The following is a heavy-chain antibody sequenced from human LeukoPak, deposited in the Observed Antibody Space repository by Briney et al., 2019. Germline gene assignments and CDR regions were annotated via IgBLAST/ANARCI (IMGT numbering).Heavy chain of an antibody. Sequence: GGSLRLSCAASGFTFSSYAMSWVRQAPGKGLEWVSAISGSGGSTYYADSVKGRFTISRDNSKNTLYLQMNSLRAEDTAVYYCAHYYYDSTSYYYFDYWGQGTLVTVSS. CDR2: ISGSGGST. D-gene: IGHD3-22*01. J-gene: IGHJ4*02. CDR3: AHYYYDSTSYYYFDY. CDR1: GFTFSSYA. V-gene: IGHV3-23*01.